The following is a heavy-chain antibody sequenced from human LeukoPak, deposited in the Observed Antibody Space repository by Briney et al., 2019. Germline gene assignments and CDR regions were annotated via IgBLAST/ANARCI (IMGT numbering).Heavy chain of an antibody. CDR2: INPSGGST. D-gene: IGHD3-10*01. V-gene: IGHV1-46*01. J-gene: IGHJ4*02. Sequence: ASVKVSCKASGYTFTSYYMHWVRQAPGQGLEWMGIINPSGGSTSHAQKFQGRVTMTRDTSTSTVYMELSSLRSEDTAVYYCARDGGLWFYDYWGQGTLVTVSS. CDR3: ARDGGLWFYDY. CDR1: GYTFTSYY.